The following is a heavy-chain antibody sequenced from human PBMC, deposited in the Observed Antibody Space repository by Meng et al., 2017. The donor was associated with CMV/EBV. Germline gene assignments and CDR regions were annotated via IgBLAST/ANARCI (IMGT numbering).Heavy chain of an antibody. V-gene: IGHV4-34*01. D-gene: IGHD5-18*01. Sequence: GSLRLSCAVYGGSFSGYYWSWIRQPPGKGLEWIGEINHSGSTNYNPSLKSRVTISVDTSKNQFSLKLSSVTAADTAVYYCAKDRGIQLWSYYFDYWGQGTLVTVSS. CDR1: GGSFSGYY. CDR2: INHSGST. CDR3: AKDRGIQLWSYYFDY. J-gene: IGHJ4*02.